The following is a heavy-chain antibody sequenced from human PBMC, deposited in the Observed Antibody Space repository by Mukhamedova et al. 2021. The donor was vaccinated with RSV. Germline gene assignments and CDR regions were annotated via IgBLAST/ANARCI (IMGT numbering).Heavy chain of an antibody. CDR3: ARDQEGQQLANWFEP. J-gene: IGHJ5*02. V-gene: IGHV4-30-2*04. CDR2: SGST. D-gene: IGHD6-13*01. Sequence: SGSTYYNPSLKSRVTISVDTSKNQFSLKLSSVTAADTAVYYCARDQEGQQLANWFEPWGQGTLVTVSS.